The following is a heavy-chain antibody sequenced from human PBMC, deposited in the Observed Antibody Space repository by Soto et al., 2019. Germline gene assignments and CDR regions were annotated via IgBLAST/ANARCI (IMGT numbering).Heavy chain of an antibody. CDR3: AKSTTSGNVLRHFGN. J-gene: IGHJ4*02. Sequence: EVQVLESGGGFVQPGGSLRLSCAASGFTFSNYGMSWVRQTPGKGLEWVSGISGGGVSTYYADSVQGRFTISRDNSKDTVYLQMNNLRAEDTAVYYCAKSTTSGNVLRHFGNWGQGTLVTVSS. V-gene: IGHV3-23*01. CDR2: ISGGGVST. D-gene: IGHD5-12*01. CDR1: GFTFSNYG.